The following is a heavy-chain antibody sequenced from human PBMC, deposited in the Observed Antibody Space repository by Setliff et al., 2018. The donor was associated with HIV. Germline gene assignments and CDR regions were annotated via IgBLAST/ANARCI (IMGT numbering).Heavy chain of an antibody. J-gene: IGHJ6*03. Sequence: ASVKVSCKASGYTFTDYYMHWVRQAPGQGLEWMGWINPKSGGTNSALKFQGRVTMARDTSISTAYMELSRLRSDDTAVYYCARDGGGPGDYYYYYMDVWAKGTTVTVSS. CDR3: ARDGGGPGDYYYYYMDV. CDR1: GYTFTDYY. CDR2: INPKSGGT. D-gene: IGHD3-16*01. V-gene: IGHV1-2*02.